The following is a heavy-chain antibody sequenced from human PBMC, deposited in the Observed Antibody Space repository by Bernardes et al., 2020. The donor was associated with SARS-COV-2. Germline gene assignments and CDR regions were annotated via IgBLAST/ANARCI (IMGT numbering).Heavy chain of an antibody. CDR2: IYYTEPI. V-gene: IGHV4-39*01. CDR3: ARRYSGYDMFNWFDP. D-gene: IGHD5-12*01. CDR1: GGSIRSTNYY. J-gene: IGHJ5*02. Sequence: SDALTLTCTVSGGSIRSTNYYWGWIRQSPGKGLEWIGTIYYTEPIYYNPSLKSRVTISVDTSKNQFSLSLSSVTAADTAVYYCARRYSGYDMFNWFDPWGQGTLVTVS.